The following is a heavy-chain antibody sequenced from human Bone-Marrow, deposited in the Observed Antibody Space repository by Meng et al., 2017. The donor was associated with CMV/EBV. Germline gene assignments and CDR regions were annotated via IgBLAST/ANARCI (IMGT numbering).Heavy chain of an antibody. V-gene: IGHV1-46*01. CDR3: AREWGGKLESKYYGMDV. CDR2: INPSGGST. CDR1: GYTFTSYY. J-gene: IGHJ6*02. Sequence: ASVKVSCKASGYTFTSYYMHWVRQAPGQGLEWMGIINPSGGSTSYAQKFQGRVTMTRDTSTSTVYMELSSLRSDDTAVYYCAREWGGKLESKYYGMDVWGQGTTVTVSS. D-gene: IGHD1-1*01.